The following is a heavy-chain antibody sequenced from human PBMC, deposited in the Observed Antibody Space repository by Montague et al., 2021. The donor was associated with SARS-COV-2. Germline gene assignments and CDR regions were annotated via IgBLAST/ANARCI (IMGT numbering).Heavy chain of an antibody. V-gene: IGHV3-30*04. CDR1: GFTFSSHP. Sequence: SLRLSCSASGFTFSSHPMRWVRQAPGNGLERVAVISFDGSSKYYXDSMKGRLTISRDNSKNTLFLQMNSLRVEDTAVYYCARGRQWLVLGQVDYWGQGTLVTVSS. J-gene: IGHJ4*02. CDR2: ISFDGSSK. CDR3: ARGRQWLVLGQVDY. D-gene: IGHD3-22*01.